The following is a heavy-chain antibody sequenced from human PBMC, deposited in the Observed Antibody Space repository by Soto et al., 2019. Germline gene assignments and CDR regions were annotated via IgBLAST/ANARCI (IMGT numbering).Heavy chain of an antibody. CDR2: INNDGTIT. V-gene: IGHV3-74*01. Sequence: PGGSLRLSCAASGFTFSSHWMHWVRQVPGKGLVWVSRINNDGTITTYADSVKGRFTISRDNAKSTLFLQMNSLRAEDTAVYYCTRAGPATCTSYSCFAYSPDVWGKGTTVTVSS. CDR1: GFTFSSHW. D-gene: IGHD2-2*01. J-gene: IGHJ6*04. CDR3: TRAGPATCTSYSCFAYSPDV.